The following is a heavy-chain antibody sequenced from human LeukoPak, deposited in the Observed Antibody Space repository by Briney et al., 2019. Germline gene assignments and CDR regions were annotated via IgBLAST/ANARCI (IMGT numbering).Heavy chain of an antibody. CDR2: ISSSGSTI. CDR1: GFTFSSYE. V-gene: IGHV3-48*03. J-gene: IGHJ4*02. CDR3: ARLPWMGFGTEPGDFDY. D-gene: IGHD3-10*01. Sequence: PGGSLRLSCAASGFTFSSYEMNWVRQAPGKGLEWVSYISSSGSTIYYADSVKGRFTISRDNAKNSLYLQMNSLRAEDTAVYYCARLPWMGFGTEPGDFDYWGQGTLVTVSS.